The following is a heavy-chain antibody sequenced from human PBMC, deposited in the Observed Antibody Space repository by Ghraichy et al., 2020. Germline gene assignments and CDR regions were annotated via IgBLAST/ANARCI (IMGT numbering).Heavy chain of an antibody. D-gene: IGHD2-2*01. CDR1: GFTFSSYS. V-gene: IGHV3-48*02. CDR3: ARATAGRYCSSTSCSTFDY. Sequence: LSLTCAASGFTFSSYSMNWVRQAPGKGLEWVSYISSSSSTIYYADSVKGRFTISRDNAKNSLYLQMNSLRDEDTAVYYCARATAGRYCSSTSCSTFDYWGQGTLVTVSS. J-gene: IGHJ4*02. CDR2: ISSSSSTI.